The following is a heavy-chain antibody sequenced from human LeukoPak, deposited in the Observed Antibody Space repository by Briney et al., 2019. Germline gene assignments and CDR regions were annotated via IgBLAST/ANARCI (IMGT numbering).Heavy chain of an antibody. V-gene: IGHV4-31*03. CDR1: GGSISSGGYY. D-gene: IGHD3-22*01. CDR2: IYNSGST. J-gene: IGHJ3*02. CDR3: ARERITMISEAFDI. Sequence: PSQTLSLTCTVSGGSISSGGYYWSWVRQHPGKGLEWIGHIYNSGSTSYSPPLKSRVTISIDTSKNQFFLRLSSVTAADTAVYYCARERITMISEAFDIWGQGTMVTVSS.